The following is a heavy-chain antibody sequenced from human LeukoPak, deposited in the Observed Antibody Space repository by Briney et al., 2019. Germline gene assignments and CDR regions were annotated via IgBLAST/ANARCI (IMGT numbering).Heavy chain of an antibody. Sequence: ASVKVSCKASGGTFSSYGISWVRQAPGQGLEWMGWISAYNGNTNYAQKLQGRVTMTTDTSTSTAYMELRSLRSDDTAVYYCARDAERITMVRGVISIWGQGTMVTVSS. CDR2: ISAYNGNT. V-gene: IGHV1-18*01. J-gene: IGHJ3*02. D-gene: IGHD3-10*01. CDR1: GGTFSSYG. CDR3: ARDAERITMVRGVISI.